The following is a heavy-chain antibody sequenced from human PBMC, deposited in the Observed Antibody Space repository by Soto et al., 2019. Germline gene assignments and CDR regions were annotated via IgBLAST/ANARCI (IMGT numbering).Heavy chain of an antibody. CDR1: GGTFSSYT. CDR2: IIPILDIA. J-gene: IGHJ4*02. V-gene: IGHV1-69*08. D-gene: IGHD2-2*01. CDR3: ARDFAREYALGY. Sequence: QVQLVQSGAEVKKPGSSVKVSCKASGGTFSSYTISWVRQAPGQGLEWMGRIIPILDIANYAQKFQGRVTITADKSTSTAYMELSSLRSEDTAVYYCARDFAREYALGYWGQGTLVTVSS.